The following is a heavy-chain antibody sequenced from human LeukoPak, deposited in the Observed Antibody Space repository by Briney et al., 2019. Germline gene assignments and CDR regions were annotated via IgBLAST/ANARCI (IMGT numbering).Heavy chain of an antibody. CDR1: GFTFSSYA. J-gene: IGHJ4*02. D-gene: IGHD3-9*01. CDR3: AKVGGLRYFDWWDTDY. V-gene: IGHV3-23*01. CDR2: ISGSGGST. Sequence: PGGSLRLSCAASGFTFSSYAMSWVRQAPGKGLEWVSAISGSGGSTYYADSVKGRFTISRDNSKNTLYLQMNSLRAEDTAVYYCAKVGGLRYFDWWDTDYWGQGTLVTVSS.